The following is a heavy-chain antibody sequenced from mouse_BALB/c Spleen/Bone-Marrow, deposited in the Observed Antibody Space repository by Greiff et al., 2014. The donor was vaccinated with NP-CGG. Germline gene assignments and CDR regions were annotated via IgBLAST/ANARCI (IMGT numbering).Heavy chain of an antibody. CDR1: GYTFTSHV. Sequence: VQLKESGPELVKPGASVKMSCKASGYTFTSHVIHWVKQKPGQGLEWIGYINPYNDAPKFIERFKGKATLTSDKSSSTAYMVLSSLTSEDSAVYYCTREGVDYFDYWGQGTTLTVSS. V-gene: IGHV1-14*01. CDR3: TREGVDYFDY. J-gene: IGHJ2*01. CDR2: INPYNDAP.